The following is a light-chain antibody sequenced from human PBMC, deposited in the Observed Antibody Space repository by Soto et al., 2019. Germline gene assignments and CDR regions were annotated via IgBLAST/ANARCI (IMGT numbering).Light chain of an antibody. J-gene: IGKJ2*01. V-gene: IGKV3-20*01. CDR2: GGF. CDR1: QSLRSTY. Sequence: VLTQSPGTLSLSPGETATLSCRASQSLRSTYIAWYQQRAGQAPRLLIYGGFSRATGIPDRFSGSGAGTDFSLTISRLDPEDSAVYYCHCQEFPTSRVYTFGQGTRVEI. CDR3: HCQEFPTSRVYT.